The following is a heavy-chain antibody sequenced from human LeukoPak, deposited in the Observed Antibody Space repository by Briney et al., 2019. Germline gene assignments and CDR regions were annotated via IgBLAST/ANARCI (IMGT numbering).Heavy chain of an antibody. CDR3: ARDSSGYDGGEPYYFDS. J-gene: IGHJ4*02. Sequence: SETLSLTCIVSGGSISRYYWTWIRQSPGKTLEWLAYIYYSGGTSYNPSTNYNPSLTSRVTISVDAPKSQFSLKLRSVTAADTAVFYCARDSSGYDGGEPYYFDSWGQGILVTVSS. V-gene: IGHV4-59*12. CDR2: IYYSGGTSYNPST. D-gene: IGHD3-22*01. CDR1: GGSISRYY.